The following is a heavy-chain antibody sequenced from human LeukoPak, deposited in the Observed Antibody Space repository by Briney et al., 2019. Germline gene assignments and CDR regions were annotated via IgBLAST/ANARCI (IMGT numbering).Heavy chain of an antibody. J-gene: IGHJ6*02. Sequence: ASVKVSCKASGGTFISYAISWVRQAPGQGLEWMGGIIPIFGTANYAQKFQGRVTITADESTSTAYMELSSLRSEDTAVYYCASCRTRSGGSCYSMTGYYYYGMDVWGQGTTVTVSS. V-gene: IGHV1-69*13. CDR2: IIPIFGTA. CDR1: GGTFISYA. D-gene: IGHD2-15*01. CDR3: ASCRTRSGGSCYSMTGYYYYGMDV.